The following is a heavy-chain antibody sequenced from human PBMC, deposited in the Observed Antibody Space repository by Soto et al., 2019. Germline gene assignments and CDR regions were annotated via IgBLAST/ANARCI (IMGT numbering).Heavy chain of an antibody. V-gene: IGHV3-21*05. CDR2: TGTSRKYT. Sequence: GGSMRLSCAASGFTFINYWMYWVRQAPGKGLEWVSYTGTSRKYTFYADSVRGRFTISRDEARNSVYLQLNSLRDEDTAVYYCVRDRDWAFEIWGQGTMVTVSS. CDR1: GFTFINYW. CDR3: VRDRDWAFEI. D-gene: IGHD3-9*01. J-gene: IGHJ3*02.